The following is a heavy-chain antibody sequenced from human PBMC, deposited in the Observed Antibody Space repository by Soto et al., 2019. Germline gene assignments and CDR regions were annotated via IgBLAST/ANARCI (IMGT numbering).Heavy chain of an antibody. D-gene: IGHD3-22*01. CDR1: GYSFTSYW. V-gene: IGHV5-10-1*01. Sequence: PGESLKISCKGSGYSFTSYWISWVRQMPGKGLEWMGRIDPSDSYTNYSPSFQGHVTISADKSISTAYLQWSSLKASDTAMYYCARPETPYDSSPPFYYGGQGTLVTVSS. CDR2: IDPSDSYT. J-gene: IGHJ4*02. CDR3: ARPETPYDSSPPFYY.